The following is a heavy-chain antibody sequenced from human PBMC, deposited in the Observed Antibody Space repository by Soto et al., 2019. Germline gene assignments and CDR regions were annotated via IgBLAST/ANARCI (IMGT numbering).Heavy chain of an antibody. D-gene: IGHD2-21*02. CDR3: ARAGYCGPGCYYYFDY. Sequence: EVQLVESGGGLVQPGGSLRLSCAVSGFTFGSYWMNWVRLIPGKGLEWVAYIKPDGSATYYVDSVKGPFTNSRDNAKNSLYLQMNSLRVEDTSVYYCARAGYCGPGCYYYFDYWGQGTLVTVSS. V-gene: IGHV3-7*04. CDR2: IKPDGSAT. CDR1: GFTFGSYW. J-gene: IGHJ4*02.